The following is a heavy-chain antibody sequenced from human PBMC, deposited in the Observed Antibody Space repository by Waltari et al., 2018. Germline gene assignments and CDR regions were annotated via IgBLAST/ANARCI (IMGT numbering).Heavy chain of an antibody. Sequence: QVQLVQSGAEVKKPGASVKVSCKASGYNFTGYYMHWVRQAPGPGLEWMGWINPNSGGTNYAQKFQGRVTMTRDTSISTAYMELSRLRSDDTAVYYCARNFPHIVVVPGSSQIMDVWGKGTTVTISS. CDR3: ARNFPHIVVVPGSSQIMDV. CDR2: INPNSGGT. D-gene: IGHD2-2*01. CDR1: GYNFTGYY. J-gene: IGHJ6*03. V-gene: IGHV1-2*02.